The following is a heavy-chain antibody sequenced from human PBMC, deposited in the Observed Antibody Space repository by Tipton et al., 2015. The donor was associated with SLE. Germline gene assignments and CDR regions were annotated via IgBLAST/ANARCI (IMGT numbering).Heavy chain of an antibody. CDR2: ISTSGTTI. V-gene: IGHV3-11*04. D-gene: IGHD4-11*01. J-gene: IGHJ2*01. CDR1: GFTFNNDY. Sequence: SLRLSCAASGFTFNNDYMTWIRQAPGKGLEWVSYISTSGTTIYYADSVRGRFTISRDTAKNSLYLQMNSLRAEDTAVYYCARSRGNYVDWFFDLWGRGTLVAVS. CDR3: ARSRGNYVDWFFDL.